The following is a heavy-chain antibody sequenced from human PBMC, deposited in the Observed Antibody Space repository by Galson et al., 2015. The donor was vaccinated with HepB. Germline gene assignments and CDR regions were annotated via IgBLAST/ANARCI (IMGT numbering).Heavy chain of an antibody. Sequence: SLRLTCAASGFSFNNYAMHWVRQAPGKGLEWVAVISYNGNNQDYADSVKGRFTVSRDNSKNTLYLQMNSLRVEDTAAYHCTRGGFQLAPGWFDYWGPGTQVTVSS. D-gene: IGHD1-1*01. CDR1: GFSFNNYA. J-gene: IGHJ4*02. CDR3: TRGGFQLAPGWFDY. CDR2: ISYNGNNQ. V-gene: IGHV3-30*04.